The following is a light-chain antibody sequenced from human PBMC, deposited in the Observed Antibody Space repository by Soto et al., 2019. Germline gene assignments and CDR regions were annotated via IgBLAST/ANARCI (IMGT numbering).Light chain of an antibody. Sequence: HAVVTQEPSLTVSPGGTVTLTCGSNTGAVTSGHYPHWLQQRPGQAPRTLIYDTSNKQSWTPARFSGSLLGGKAALTLSGAQPEDEADYYCLLSYSGGNWVFGGGTKLTVL. CDR3: LLSYSGGNWV. V-gene: IGLV7-46*01. CDR2: DTS. J-gene: IGLJ3*02. CDR1: TGAVTSGHY.